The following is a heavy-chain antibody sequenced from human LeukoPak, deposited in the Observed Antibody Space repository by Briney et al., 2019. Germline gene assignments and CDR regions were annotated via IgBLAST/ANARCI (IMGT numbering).Heavy chain of an antibody. CDR1: GGSISSGGYY. J-gene: IGHJ3*02. CDR2: IYYSGST. D-gene: IGHD3-3*01. V-gene: IGHV4-31*03. Sequence: SQTLSLTCTVSGGSISSGGYYWSWIRQHPGKGLEWIGYIYYSGSTYYNPSLKSRVTISVDTSKNQFSLKLSSVTAADTAVHYCARQGVVISLRAFDIWGQGTMVTVSS. CDR3: ARQGVVISLRAFDI.